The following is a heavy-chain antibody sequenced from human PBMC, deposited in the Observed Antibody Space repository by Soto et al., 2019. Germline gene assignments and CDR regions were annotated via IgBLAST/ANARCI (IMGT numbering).Heavy chain of an antibody. D-gene: IGHD5-12*01. CDR2: IGPESGAT. J-gene: IGHJ4*02. V-gene: IGHV1-2*02. CDR3: GRGRSGQIVVFY. CDR1: GYTFTGHY. Sequence: ASVKVSCRASGYTFTGHYIHWVRQAPEQGPEWMGEIGPESGATRYAQKFQGRVTMTRDMSITTVYMELNNLSPDDTAVYYCGRGRSGQIVVFYWGQGTPVTVSS.